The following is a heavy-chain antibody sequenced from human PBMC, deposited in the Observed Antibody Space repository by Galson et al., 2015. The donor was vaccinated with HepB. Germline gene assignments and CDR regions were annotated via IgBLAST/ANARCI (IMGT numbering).Heavy chain of an antibody. J-gene: IGHJ6*03. Sequence: SLRLSCAASGFTFSSYSMNWVRQAPGKGLEWVSSISSSSSYIYYADSVKGRFTISRDNAKNSLYLQMNSLRAEDTAVYYCASSSQQLVRGYYYYMDVWGKGTTVTVSS. D-gene: IGHD6-13*01. CDR1: GFTFSSYS. CDR2: ISSSSSYI. V-gene: IGHV3-21*01. CDR3: ASSSQQLVRGYYYYMDV.